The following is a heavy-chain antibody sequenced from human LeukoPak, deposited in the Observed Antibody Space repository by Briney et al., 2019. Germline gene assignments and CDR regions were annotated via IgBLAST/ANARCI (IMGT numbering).Heavy chain of an antibody. CDR3: ARDGRLTIFVRGIITEGSPPKN. J-gene: IGHJ4*02. D-gene: IGHD3-10*01. CDR1: GYTFTDSY. V-gene: IGHV1-2*02. Sequence: ASVKVSCKASGYTFTDSYMHWVRQAPGQGLEWMGWINPKTGGTNYAQRFQGRVTMTRDTSIRTAYMELNSLRSDDTAVYYCARDGRLTIFVRGIITEGSPPKNWGLGTLVTVSS. CDR2: INPKTGGT.